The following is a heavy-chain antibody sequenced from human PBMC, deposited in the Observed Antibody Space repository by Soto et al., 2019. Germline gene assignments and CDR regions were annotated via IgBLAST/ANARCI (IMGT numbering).Heavy chain of an antibody. V-gene: IGHV4-4*02. CDR3: DRGKNFVWGS. J-gene: IGHJ4*02. Sequence: QVQLHESGPGLVKPSGTLSLTCTISGASIISTNWCTWVRQSPGKGLEWIGQIHHSGTTTYNPSLKTRVAISLDKSKNQFSLNLSSVAAADTAVYYCDRGKNFVWGSWGQGTLVIVSS. CDR2: IHHSGTT. CDR1: GASIISTNW. D-gene: IGHD3-16*01.